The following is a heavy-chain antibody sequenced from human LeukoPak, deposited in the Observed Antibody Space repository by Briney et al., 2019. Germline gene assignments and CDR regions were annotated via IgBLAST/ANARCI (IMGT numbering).Heavy chain of an antibody. V-gene: IGHV4-34*01. CDR2: INHSGST. Sequence: PSETLSLTCAVYGGSFSGYYWSWIRQPPGKGLEWIGEINHSGSTNYNPSLKSRVTISVDTSKNQFSLKLSSVTAADTAVYYCARRKGKPRHHMIGYAHYHDYWGQGTLVTVSS. J-gene: IGHJ4*02. D-gene: IGHD3-22*01. CDR1: GGSFSGYY. CDR3: ARRKGKPRHHMIGYAHYHDY.